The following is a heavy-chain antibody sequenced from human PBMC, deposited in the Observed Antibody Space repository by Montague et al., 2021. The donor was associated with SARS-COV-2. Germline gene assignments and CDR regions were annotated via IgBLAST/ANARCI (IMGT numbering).Heavy chain of an antibody. J-gene: IGHJ6*03. CDR3: ARGRIELSMIVVVMTGASYYMDV. D-gene: IGHD3-22*01. Sequence: SETLSLTCAVYGESFSGHYWTWIRQPPGKGLEWIGEIYHTGSTNYNPPLKSRVTISVDTSKNQFSLKLRSVTAADTAVYYCARGRIELSMIVVVMTGASYYMDVRGKGTTVTVPS. V-gene: IGHV4-34*01. CDR2: IYHTGST. CDR1: GESFSGHY.